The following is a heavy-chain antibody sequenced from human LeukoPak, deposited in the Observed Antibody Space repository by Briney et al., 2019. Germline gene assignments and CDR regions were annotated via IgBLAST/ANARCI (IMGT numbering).Heavy chain of an antibody. V-gene: IGHV3-48*04. CDR2: ISSSGSTI. Sequence: PGGSLRLSCAASGFTFSTYTMNWVRQAPGKGLEWVSYISSSGSTIYYADSVKGRFTISRDNAKNSLYLQMNSLRAEDTAVYYCAGGLYYFDYWGQGTLVTVSS. D-gene: IGHD2-15*01. J-gene: IGHJ4*02. CDR1: GFTFSTYT. CDR3: AGGLYYFDY.